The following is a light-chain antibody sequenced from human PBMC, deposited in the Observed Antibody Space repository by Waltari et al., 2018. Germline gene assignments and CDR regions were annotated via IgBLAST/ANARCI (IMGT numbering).Light chain of an antibody. Sequence: DIVMTQSPSSLSESVGDRVTITCRASQSISSYLNWYQQKPGKAPKLLIYAASSLQSGVPSRFSGSGSGTDFTLTISSLQPEDFATYYCQQSYSTPLTFGGGTKVEIK. J-gene: IGKJ4*01. CDR1: QSISSY. CDR2: AAS. V-gene: IGKV1-39*01. CDR3: QQSYSTPLT.